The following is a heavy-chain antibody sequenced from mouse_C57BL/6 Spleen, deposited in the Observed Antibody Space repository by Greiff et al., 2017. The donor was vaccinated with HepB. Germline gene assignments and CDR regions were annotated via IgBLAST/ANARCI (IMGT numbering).Heavy chain of an antibody. V-gene: IGHV1-55*01. CDR3: ARALGGLDY. CDR2: IYPGSGST. D-gene: IGHD3-1*01. Sequence: QVQLQQPGAELVKTGASVKMSCKASGYTFTSYWITWVKQRPGQGLEWIGDIYPGSGSTNYNEKFKSKATLTVDTSSSTAYMQRSSLTSEDSAVYYCARALGGLDYWGQGTTLAGSS. J-gene: IGHJ2*01. CDR1: GYTFTSYW.